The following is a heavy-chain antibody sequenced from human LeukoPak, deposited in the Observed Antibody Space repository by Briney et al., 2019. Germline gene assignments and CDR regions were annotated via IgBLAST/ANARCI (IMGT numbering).Heavy chain of an antibody. CDR3: STANFDY. CDR1: GFPLSGLS. CDR2: INIDSITV. V-gene: IGHV3-48*01. J-gene: IGHJ4*02. Sequence: GGSLRLSCAASGFPLSGLSINWARQAPGKGLEWVSYINIDSITVNYADSVKGRFTISRYNAKNSLYLQMNSLRAEDTAVYYCSTANFDYWGQGTLVTVSS.